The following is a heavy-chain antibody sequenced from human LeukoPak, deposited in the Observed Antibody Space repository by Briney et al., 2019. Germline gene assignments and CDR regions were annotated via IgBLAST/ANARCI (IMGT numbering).Heavy chain of an antibody. J-gene: IGHJ4*02. CDR1: GGSITSGDYY. Sequence: PSETLSLTCTVSGGSITSGDYYWSWIRQPPGKGLEWIGYIYYSGSTYYTPSLESRVTISVDTSKNQFSLRLTSVTAADTAVYYCARGGRGGLIVVVSPAFDYWGQGTLVTVSS. CDR2: IYYSGST. D-gene: IGHD2-2*01. CDR3: ARGGRGGLIVVVSPAFDY. V-gene: IGHV4-30-4*01.